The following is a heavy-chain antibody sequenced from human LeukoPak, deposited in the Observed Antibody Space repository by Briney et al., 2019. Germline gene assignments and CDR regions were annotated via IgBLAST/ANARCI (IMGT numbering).Heavy chain of an antibody. V-gene: IGHV3-9*01. D-gene: IGHD1-26*01. CDR1: GFTFDDYA. Sequence: GGSLRLSCAASGFTFDDYAMHWVRQAPGKGLEWVSGISWNSGSIGYADSVKGRFTISRDNAKNSLYLQMNSLRAEDTALYYCAKDYGGATTGPSWGQGTMVTVSS. CDR3: AKDYGGATTGPS. J-gene: IGHJ3*01. CDR2: ISWNSGSI.